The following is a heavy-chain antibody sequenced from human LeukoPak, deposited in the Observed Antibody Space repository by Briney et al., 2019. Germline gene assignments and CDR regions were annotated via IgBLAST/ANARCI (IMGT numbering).Heavy chain of an antibody. D-gene: IGHD3-10*01. CDR2: INPNSGGT. Sequence: ASVNVSCKASGYTFTVYYMHWVRQAPGQGLEWMGWINPNSGGTNYAQKFQGWVTMTRDTSISTAYMELSRLRSDDTAVYYCARGTNGSVPSDYWGQGTLVTVSS. CDR1: GYTFTVYY. J-gene: IGHJ4*02. CDR3: ARGTNGSVPSDY. V-gene: IGHV1-2*04.